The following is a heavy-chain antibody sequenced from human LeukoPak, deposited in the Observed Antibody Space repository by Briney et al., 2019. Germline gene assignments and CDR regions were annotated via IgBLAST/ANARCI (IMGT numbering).Heavy chain of an antibody. CDR2: INHSGST. CDR1: GGSFSGYY. D-gene: IGHD6-19*01. CDR3: ARGDRSGQSNWFDP. Sequence: SETLSLTCAVYGGSFSGYYWSWIRQPPGKGLEWIGEINHSGSTNYNPSLKRRVTISVDTSKNQFSLKLSSVTAADTAVYYCARGDRSGQSNWFDPWGQGTLVTVSS. J-gene: IGHJ5*02. V-gene: IGHV4-34*01.